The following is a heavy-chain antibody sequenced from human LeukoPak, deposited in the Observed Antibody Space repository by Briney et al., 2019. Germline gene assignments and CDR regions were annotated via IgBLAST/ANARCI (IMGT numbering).Heavy chain of an antibody. CDR3: TRQGETTATRSYFDY. CDR2: IRSKANSYAT. V-gene: IGHV3-73*01. D-gene: IGHD4-17*01. CDR1: GFTFSGSA. Sequence: GGSLRLSCAASGFTFSGSAMHWVRQASGKGLEWVGRIRSKANSYATAYAASVKGRFTISRDDSKNTAYLQMNSLKTEDTAVYYCTRQGETTATRSYFDYWGQGTLVTVSS. J-gene: IGHJ4*02.